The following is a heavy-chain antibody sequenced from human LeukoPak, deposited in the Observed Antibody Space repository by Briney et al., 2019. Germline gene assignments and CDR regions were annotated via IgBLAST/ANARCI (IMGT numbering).Heavy chain of an antibody. CDR3: ARPRRVGATGAFDI. CDR2: IYYSGST. CDR1: GGSISSYY. V-gene: IGHV4-59*08. D-gene: IGHD1-26*01. Sequence: SETLSLTCTVSGGSISSYYWSWIRQPPGKGLEWIGYIYYSGSTNYNPSLKRRVTISVDTSKNQFSLKLSSVTAADTAVYYCARPRRVGATGAFDIWGQGTMVTVSS. J-gene: IGHJ3*02.